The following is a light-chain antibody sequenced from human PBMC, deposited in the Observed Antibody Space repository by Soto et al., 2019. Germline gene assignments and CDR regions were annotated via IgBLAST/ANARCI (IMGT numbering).Light chain of an antibody. Sequence: DVQLTQSPSTLSASVGDRVTITCRASQSINTYLNCYQQRPGKAPKLLIYGASTLQGGVPSRFSGSGSGTYFTLTIISLHPEDFATYYCQQSHSTPRTFGQGTKVQIK. CDR1: QSINTY. CDR3: QQSHSTPRT. V-gene: IGKV1-39*01. J-gene: IGKJ1*01. CDR2: GAS.